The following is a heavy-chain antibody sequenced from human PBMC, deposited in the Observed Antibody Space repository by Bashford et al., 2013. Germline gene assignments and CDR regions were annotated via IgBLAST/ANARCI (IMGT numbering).Heavy chain of an antibody. CDR2: TNLATGGR. CDR1: GYTFSAYH. D-gene: IGHD2-21*02. Sequence: ASVKVSCKSSGYTFSAYHLHWVRQVPGQRPEWMGWTNLATGGRNYAQKFQGRITLTRDTSTATAYMELTRLTADDTAVYFCAREEPPLGLVATGAYDVWGQGTTVTVSS. J-gene: IGHJ3*01. V-gene: IGHV1-2*02. CDR3: AREEPPLGLVATGAYDV.